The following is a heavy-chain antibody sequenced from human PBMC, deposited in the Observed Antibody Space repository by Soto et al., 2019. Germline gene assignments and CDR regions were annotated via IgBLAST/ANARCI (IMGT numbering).Heavy chain of an antibody. CDR2: ISAYNGNT. CDR3: ARVDYDSSGYRGWRL. Sequence: ASVKVSCKASGYTFTSYGISWVRQTPGQGLEWMGWISAYNGNTNYAQKLQGRVTMTTDTSTSTAYMELRSLRSDDTAVYYCARVDYDSSGYRGWRLWGQGTLVTVSS. J-gene: IGHJ4*02. V-gene: IGHV1-18*04. CDR1: GYTFTSYG. D-gene: IGHD3-22*01.